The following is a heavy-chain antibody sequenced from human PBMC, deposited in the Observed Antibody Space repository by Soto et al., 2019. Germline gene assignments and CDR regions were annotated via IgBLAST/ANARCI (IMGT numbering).Heavy chain of an antibody. CDR2: MSHSGGT. CDR3: ARVERGTATTVVDAFDI. J-gene: IGHJ3*02. CDR1: GGFVSSGSYY. D-gene: IGHD1-1*01. Sequence: QVQLQQWGAGLLKPSETLSLTCAVYGGFVSSGSYYWSWIRQPPGKGLEWIGEMSHSGGTRFNPTRKRRVTISVDTSKNQFSLKMSSVTAADTALYYCARVERGTATTVVDAFDIWGPGTMVTVSS. V-gene: IGHV4-34*01.